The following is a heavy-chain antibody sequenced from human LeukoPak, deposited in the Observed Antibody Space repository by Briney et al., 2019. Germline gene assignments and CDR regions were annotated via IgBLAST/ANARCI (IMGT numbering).Heavy chain of an antibody. D-gene: IGHD2-2*02. CDR3: ARAYTSWSFDY. Sequence: SETLSLTCTVSGVSITTYYWSWIRQPPGKRLEWIGFIYSSGNTNYNPSLKSRVTISVDTSKNQFSLKLSSVTAADTAVYYCARAYTSWSFDYWGQGTLVTVSS. J-gene: IGHJ4*02. CDR1: GVSITTYY. V-gene: IGHV4-59*01. CDR2: IYSSGNT.